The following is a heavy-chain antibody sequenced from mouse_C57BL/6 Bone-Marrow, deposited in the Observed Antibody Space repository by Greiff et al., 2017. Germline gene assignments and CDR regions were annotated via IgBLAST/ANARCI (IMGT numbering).Heavy chain of an antibody. CDR2: IYPGSGST. J-gene: IGHJ3*01. D-gene: IGHD2-4*01. Sequence: VQLQQPGAELVKPGASVKMSCKASGYTFTSYWITWVKQRPGQGLEWIGDIYPGSGSTNYNEKFKSKATLTVDTSSSTAYMQLSSLTSEGSAVYYCAREKENYDGWFAYWGQGTLVTVSA. CDR1: GYTFTSYW. CDR3: AREKENYDGWFAY. V-gene: IGHV1-55*01.